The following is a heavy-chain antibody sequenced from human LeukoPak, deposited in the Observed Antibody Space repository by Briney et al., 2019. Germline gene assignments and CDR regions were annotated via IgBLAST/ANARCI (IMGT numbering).Heavy chain of an antibody. CDR2: IYYSGST. J-gene: IGHJ5*02. CDR3: ARAAPWFDP. CDR1: GGSISSYY. V-gene: IGHV4-59*01. Sequence: KPSETLSLTCTVSGGSISSYYWSWIRQPPGKGLEWIGYIYYSGSTNYNPSLKSRVTISVDTSKNQFSLKLSSVTAADTSVYYCARAAPWFDPWGQGTLVTVSS.